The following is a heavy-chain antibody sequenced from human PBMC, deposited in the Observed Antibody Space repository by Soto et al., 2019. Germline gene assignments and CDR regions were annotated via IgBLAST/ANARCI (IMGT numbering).Heavy chain of an antibody. V-gene: IGHV1-69*13. J-gene: IGHJ6*02. CDR3: ARLGYYDSSGLFYYGMDV. Sequence: AASVKVSCKASGGTFSSYAISWVRQAPGEGLEWMGGIIPIVGTANYAQKFQGRVTITADGSTSTAYMELSSLRSEDTAVYYCARLGYYDSSGLFYYGMDVWGQGTTLTV. CDR2: IIPIVGTA. D-gene: IGHD3-22*01. CDR1: GGTFSSYA.